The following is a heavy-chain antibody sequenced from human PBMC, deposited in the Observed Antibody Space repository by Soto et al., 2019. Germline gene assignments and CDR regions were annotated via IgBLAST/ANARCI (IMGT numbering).Heavy chain of an antibody. CDR1: GFTFSSYA. D-gene: IGHD3-10*01. CDR2: ISGSGGGT. Sequence: PGGSLRLSCAASGFTFSSYAMSGVRQAPGKGLEWVSSISGSGGGTYYADSVKGRFTISRDNSKNTLSLQMNSLRAEDTAVYYCAKSRGSGSYFNPSDAFDFWGQGTMVTVSS. J-gene: IGHJ3*01. CDR3: AKSRGSGSYFNPSDAFDF. V-gene: IGHV3-23*01.